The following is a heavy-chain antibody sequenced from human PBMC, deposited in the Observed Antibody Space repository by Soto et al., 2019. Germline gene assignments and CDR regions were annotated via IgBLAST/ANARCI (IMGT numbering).Heavy chain of an antibody. CDR1: GFAFRNSG. V-gene: IGHV3-30*18. Sequence: GGSLRLSCAASGFAFRNSGIHWFRRAPGKGLEWVAVISYDGTDKYYADSVKGRFTISRDNSENTLFLQMNSLRPEDTAVYYCAKPQEYRGYPTGNWGQGTLVTVAS. D-gene: IGHD5-12*01. CDR3: AKPQEYRGYPTGN. J-gene: IGHJ4*02. CDR2: ISYDGTDK.